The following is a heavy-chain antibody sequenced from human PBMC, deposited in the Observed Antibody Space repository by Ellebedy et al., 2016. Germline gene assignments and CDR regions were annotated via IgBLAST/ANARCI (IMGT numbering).Heavy chain of an antibody. CDR2: IFPADSET. CDR3: ARLDSTAYRKRRATSSSGENWFDP. Sequence: GESLKISXQTSGYTFANHWLGWVRQSPGKGLEWMGLIFPADSETRYSPSFQGQVTISADRSITTAYLQWDSLKASDTAMYFCARLDSTAYRKRRATSSSGENWFDPWGQGTLVTVSS. D-gene: IGHD3-9*01. V-gene: IGHV5-51*01. CDR1: GYTFANHW. J-gene: IGHJ5*02.